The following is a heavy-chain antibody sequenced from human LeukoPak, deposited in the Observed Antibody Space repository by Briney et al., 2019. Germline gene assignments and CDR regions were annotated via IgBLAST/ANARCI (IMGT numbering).Heavy chain of an antibody. CDR1: GGSFNNYA. D-gene: IGHD5-12*01. Sequence: GASVKVSCKASGGSFNNYAISWVRQAPGQGLEWMGRIIPIFGIANSAQKFQGRVTITAYKSTNTAYMELSSLRSEDTAVYYCARVEGELYSGYEYGYYFDYWGQGTLVTVSS. V-gene: IGHV1-69*04. CDR3: ARVEGELYSGYEYGYYFDY. CDR2: IIPIFGIA. J-gene: IGHJ4*02.